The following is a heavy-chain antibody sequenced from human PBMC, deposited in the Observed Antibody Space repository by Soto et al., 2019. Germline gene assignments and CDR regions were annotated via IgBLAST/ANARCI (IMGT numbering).Heavy chain of an antibody. CDR3: AREQNTYYYDSSGYYYWFDY. CDR1: GFTFSSYS. J-gene: IGHJ4*02. CDR2: ISSSSSYI. V-gene: IGHV3-21*01. D-gene: IGHD3-22*01. Sequence: GGSLRLSCAASGFTFSSYSMNWVRQAPGKGLEWVSSISSSSSYIYYADSVKGRFTISRDNAKNSLYLQMNSLRAEDTAVYYCAREQNTYYYDSSGYYYWFDYWGQGTLVTVS.